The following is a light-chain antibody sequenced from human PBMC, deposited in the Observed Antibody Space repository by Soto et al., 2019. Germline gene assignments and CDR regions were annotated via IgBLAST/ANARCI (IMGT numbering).Light chain of an antibody. CDR1: STDVGHPYNY. V-gene: IGLV2-14*03. CDR2: GVS. J-gene: IGLJ1*01. CDR3: SSYTTSSTRV. Sequence: QSALTQPASVSGSPGQSITISCSGTSTDVGHPYNYVSWYQQYPGKAPKLLIFGVSNRPSGISGRFSGSKSGNTASLTISGLQPEDEADYYCSSYTTSSTRVFGTGTKLTVL.